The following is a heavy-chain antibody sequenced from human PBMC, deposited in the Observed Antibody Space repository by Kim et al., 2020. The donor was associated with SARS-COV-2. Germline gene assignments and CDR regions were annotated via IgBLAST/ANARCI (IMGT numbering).Heavy chain of an antibody. V-gene: IGHV4-31*03. CDR2: IYYSGST. D-gene: IGHD6-19*01. J-gene: IGHJ5*02. Sequence: SETLSLTCTVSGGSISSGGYSWSWIRQHPGKGLEWIGYIYYSGSTYYNPSLKSRVTISVDASENQFSLKLSSVTAADTAVYYCARQADIAVTGACWFDPWGQGTLVTVSS. CDR3: ARQADIAVTGACWFDP. CDR1: GGSISSGGYS.